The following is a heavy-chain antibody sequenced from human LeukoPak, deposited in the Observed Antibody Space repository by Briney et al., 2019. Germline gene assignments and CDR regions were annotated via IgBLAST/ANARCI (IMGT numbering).Heavy chain of an antibody. CDR2: IYSGGST. CDR1: GFTVSSNY. J-gene: IGHJ4*02. V-gene: IGHV3-53*01. Sequence: GGSLRLSCAASGFTVSSNYMSWVRQAPGKGLEWVSVIYSGGSTYYADSVKGRFTISRDNSKNTLYLQMNSLRAEDTAVYYCARALYYYDSSEGVYYFDYWGQGTLVTVSS. CDR3: ARALYYYDSSEGVYYFDY. D-gene: IGHD3-22*01.